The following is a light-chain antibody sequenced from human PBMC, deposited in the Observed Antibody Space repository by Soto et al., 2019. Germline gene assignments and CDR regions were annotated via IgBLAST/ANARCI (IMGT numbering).Light chain of an antibody. J-gene: IGKJ1*01. CDR2: GAS. Sequence: DIQMTQSPSSLSASVGDRVTITCRASQTISTYLNWYQQKPGKAPKVLIYGASSWQSGVPTRFSGSGSGTDFALTISSLQPEDSATYSCQQSYSYTRMFGQGTKVEIK. CDR3: QQSYSYTRM. V-gene: IGKV1-39*01. CDR1: QTISTY.